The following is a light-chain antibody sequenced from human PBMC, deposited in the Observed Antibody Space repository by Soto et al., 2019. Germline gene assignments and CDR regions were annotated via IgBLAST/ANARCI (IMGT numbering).Light chain of an antibody. Sequence: QSVLTQPPSASGTPGQGVTISCSGSSSSIGSKTVNWFQQLPGTAPKLLIYSNNQRPSGVPDRFSGSKSGTSASLAISGLQPEDEADYYCAAWDAALNVYIFGTGTKVTVL. CDR3: AAWDAALNVYI. J-gene: IGLJ1*01. CDR1: SSSIGSKT. V-gene: IGLV1-44*01. CDR2: SNN.